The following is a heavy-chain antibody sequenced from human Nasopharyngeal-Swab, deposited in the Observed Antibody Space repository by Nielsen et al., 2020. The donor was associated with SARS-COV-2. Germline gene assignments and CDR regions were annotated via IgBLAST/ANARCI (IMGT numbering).Heavy chain of an antibody. CDR3: ARDPDYGGNSHFDY. D-gene: IGHD4-23*01. Sequence: ASVKVSCKASGYTFTSYAMHWVRQAPGQRLEWMGWINAGNGNTKYSQKFQGRVTITADKSTSTAYMELSSLRSEDTAVYYCARDPDYGGNSHFDYWGQGTLVTVSS. J-gene: IGHJ4*02. CDR2: INAGNGNT. CDR1: GYTFTSYA. V-gene: IGHV1-3*01.